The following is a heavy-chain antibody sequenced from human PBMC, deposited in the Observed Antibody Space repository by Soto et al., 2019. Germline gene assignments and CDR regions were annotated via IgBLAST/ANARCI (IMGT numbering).Heavy chain of an antibody. Sequence: GGSLRLSCAASGFTVSSNYMSWVRQAPGKGLEWVSVIYSGGSTYYADSVKGRFTIFRHNSKNTLYLQMNSLRAEDTAVYYCARIPGDAFDIWGQGTMVTVSS. V-gene: IGHV3-53*04. CDR1: GFTVSSNY. CDR3: ARIPGDAFDI. J-gene: IGHJ3*02. CDR2: IYSGGST.